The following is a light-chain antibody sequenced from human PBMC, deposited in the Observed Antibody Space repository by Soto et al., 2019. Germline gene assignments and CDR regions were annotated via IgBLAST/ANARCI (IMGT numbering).Light chain of an antibody. CDR3: AAWDDSLNGRV. J-gene: IGLJ3*02. V-gene: IGLV1-44*01. Sequence: QSVLTQPPSTSGTPGQRVSISCSGSSSNVGSNTVNWYQRLPGTAPKLLINSHSDRPSGVPDRFSGSKSGTSASLAISGLQSDDEADYYCAAWDDSLNGRVFGGGTKVTVL. CDR1: SSNVGSNT. CDR2: SHS.